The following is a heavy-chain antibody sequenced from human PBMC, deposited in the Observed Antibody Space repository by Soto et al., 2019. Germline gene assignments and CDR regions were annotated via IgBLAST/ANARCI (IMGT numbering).Heavy chain of an antibody. CDR1: GGSFSSYI. V-gene: IGHV1-69*13. D-gene: IGHD2-21*02. J-gene: IGHJ4*02. CDR3: AGGRHIVVVTAIRFDY. Sequence: SVKVSCKASGGSFSSYIVSWVRQAPGQGLEWMGGIIPIFGTANYAQKFQGRVTITADESTSTAYMELSSLRSEDTAVYYCAGGRHIVVVTAIRFDYWGQGTLVTVSS. CDR2: IIPIFGTA.